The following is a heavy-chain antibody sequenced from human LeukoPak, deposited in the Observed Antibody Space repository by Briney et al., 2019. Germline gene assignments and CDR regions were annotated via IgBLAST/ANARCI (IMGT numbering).Heavy chain of an antibody. J-gene: IGHJ6*03. CDR2: IYYSGST. D-gene: IGHD2-15*01. CDR1: VGSISSYY. V-gene: IGHV4-59*01. Sequence: SETLSLTCTVSVGSISSYYWSWIRQPPGKGLEWIGYIYYSGSTNYNPSLKSRVTISVDTSKNQFSLKLSSVTAADTAVYYCARSVEGYCSGGSCYSYYYYMDVWGKGTTVTVSS. CDR3: ARSVEGYCSGGSCYSYYYYMDV.